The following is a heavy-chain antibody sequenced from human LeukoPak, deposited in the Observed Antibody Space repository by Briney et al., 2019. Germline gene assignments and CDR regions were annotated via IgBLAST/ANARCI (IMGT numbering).Heavy chain of an antibody. CDR1: GGSISSSSYY. CDR2: IYYSGST. CDR3: ARHRLYYYDSSGRMGGNWFDP. D-gene: IGHD3-22*01. Sequence: SETLSLTCTVSGGSISSSSYYWGWIRQPPGKGLEWIGSIYYSGSTYYNPSLKSRVTISVDTSKNQFSLKLSSVTAADTAVYYCARHRLYYYDSSGRMGGNWFDPWGQGTLVTVSS. J-gene: IGHJ5*02. V-gene: IGHV4-39*01.